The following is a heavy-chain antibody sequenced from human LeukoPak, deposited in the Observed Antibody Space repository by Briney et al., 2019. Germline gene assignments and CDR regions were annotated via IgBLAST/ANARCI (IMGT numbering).Heavy chain of an antibody. CDR3: AGGGGYSYGSFDY. J-gene: IGHJ4*02. CDR1: GFTFSDYY. Sequence: GGSLRLSCAASGFTFSDYYMSWIRQAPGKGLVWVSRINRDGSSTSYADSVKGRFTISRDNAKNTLYLQMNSLRAEDTAVYYCAGGGGYSYGSFDYWGQGTLVTVSS. D-gene: IGHD5-18*01. CDR2: INRDGSST. V-gene: IGHV3-74*01.